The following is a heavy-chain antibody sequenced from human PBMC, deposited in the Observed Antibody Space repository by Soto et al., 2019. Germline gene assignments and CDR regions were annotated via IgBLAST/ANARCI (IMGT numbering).Heavy chain of an antibody. D-gene: IGHD1-1*01. CDR1: GGTFRTSA. J-gene: IGHJ6*02. V-gene: IGHV1-69*12. CDR3: ARDKDRLQLGGNYYFILDV. CDR2: IMPVFRRP. Sequence: QVQLVQSGAEVKKPGSSVKVSCKASGGTFRTSAISWVRRAPGQGLEWVGGIMPVFRRPKYAQNFQDRVTITADESTSTAYMELNSLKSDDTAVYYCARDKDRLQLGGNYYFILDVWGQGTAGTVSS.